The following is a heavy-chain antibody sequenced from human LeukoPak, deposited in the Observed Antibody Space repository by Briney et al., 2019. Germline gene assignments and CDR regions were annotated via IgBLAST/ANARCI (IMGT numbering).Heavy chain of an antibody. CDR3: ARLSGYSSGHYYSDY. CDR1: GGSISSDY. V-gene: IGHV4-59*01. J-gene: IGHJ4*02. Sequence: PSETLSLTCTVSGGSISSDYWSWIRQPPGKGLEWIGYIYYRGSTNYNPSLKSRVTISVDTSKNQFSLKLSSVTAADTAVYYCARLSGYSSGHYYSDYWGQGTLVTVSS. CDR2: IYYRGST. D-gene: IGHD3-22*01.